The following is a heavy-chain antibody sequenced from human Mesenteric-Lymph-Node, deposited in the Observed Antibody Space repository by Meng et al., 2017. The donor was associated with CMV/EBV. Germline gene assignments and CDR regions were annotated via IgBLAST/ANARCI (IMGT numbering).Heavy chain of an antibody. J-gene: IGHJ4*02. D-gene: IGHD1-1*01. Sequence: CPFSGFSLSSSGVGVGWIRQPPGKALEWLALIYWDDEKRYSPSLKSRLTITKDTSKNQVVLTMTNLDPVDTATYYCTHMRQLAFDYWGQGTLVTVSS. CDR3: THMRQLAFDY. V-gene: IGHV2-5*02. CDR2: IYWDDEK. CDR1: GFSLSSSGVG.